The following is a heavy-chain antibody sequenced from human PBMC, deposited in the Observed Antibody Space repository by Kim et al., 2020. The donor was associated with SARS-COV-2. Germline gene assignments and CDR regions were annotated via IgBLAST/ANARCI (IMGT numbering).Heavy chain of an antibody. CDR2: ISWNSGSI. V-gene: IGHV3-9*01. J-gene: IGHJ4*02. CDR3: AKDIAWNAKGGIDY. CDR1: GFTFDDYA. D-gene: IGHD1-1*01. Sequence: GGSLRLSCAASGFTFDDYAMHWVRQAPGKGLEWVSGISWNSGSIGYADSVKGRFTISRDNAKNSLYLQMNSLRAEDTALYYCAKDIAWNAKGGIDYWGQGTLVTVSS.